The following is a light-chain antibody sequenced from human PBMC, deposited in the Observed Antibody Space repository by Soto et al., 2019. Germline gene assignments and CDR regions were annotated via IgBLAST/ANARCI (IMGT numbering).Light chain of an antibody. CDR1: QYINTR. V-gene: IGKV3D-15*01. Sequence: EIVLTQSPATLSSFPGERFTLSCRASQYINTRLAWYQHRPGQAPRLLIYQTSLRAAGIPARFSGSGSGTEFTLTITSLQSEDFGVYHCQQYHNWWTFGQGTKVDIK. J-gene: IGKJ1*01. CDR2: QTS. CDR3: QQYHNWWT.